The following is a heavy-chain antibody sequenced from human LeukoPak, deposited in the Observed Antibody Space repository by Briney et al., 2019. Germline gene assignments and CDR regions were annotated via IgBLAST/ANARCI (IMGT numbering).Heavy chain of an antibody. D-gene: IGHD3-22*01. CDR2: ISYDGSNK. V-gene: IGHV3-30*04. CDR1: GFTFSSYA. Sequence: GGSLRLSCAASGFTFSSYAMHWVRQAPGKGLEWVAVISYDGSNKYYADSVKGRFTISRDNSKNTLYLQMNSLRAEDTAVYYCAREPSGYYPFDYWGQGTLVTVSS. J-gene: IGHJ4*02. CDR3: AREPSGYYPFDY.